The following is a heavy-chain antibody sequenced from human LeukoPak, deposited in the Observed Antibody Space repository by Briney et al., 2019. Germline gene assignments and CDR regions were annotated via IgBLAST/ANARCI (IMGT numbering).Heavy chain of an antibody. J-gene: IGHJ4*02. CDR2: IYYSGST. CDR1: GGSISSGGYY. D-gene: IGHD4-23*01. Sequence: KASETLSLTCTVSGGSISSGGYYWSWIRQHPGKGLEWIGYIYYSGSTYYNPSLKSRVTISVDTSKNQFSLKLSSVTAADTAVYYCARDVRTGGNSLFDYWGQGTLVTVSS. V-gene: IGHV4-31*03. CDR3: ARDVRTGGNSLFDY.